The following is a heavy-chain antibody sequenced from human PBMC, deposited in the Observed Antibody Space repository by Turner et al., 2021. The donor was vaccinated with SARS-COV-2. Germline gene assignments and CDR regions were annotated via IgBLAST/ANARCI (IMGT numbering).Heavy chain of an antibody. CDR1: GFTLTELS. CDR3: GTGYQLRDNWLDP. J-gene: IGHJ5*02. V-gene: IGHV1-24*01. D-gene: IGHD2-2*01. CDR2: CDPEDGET. Sequence: QVQLVQSGAEVKKPGASVKVSCKLSGFTLTELSIYWVRQGHGKGLEWMGGCDPEDGETIYEQNFQGRVTMTEDKSTDTDYMGQSSLRSEDTDVYLCGTGYQLRDNWLDPWGQGTLVTVSS.